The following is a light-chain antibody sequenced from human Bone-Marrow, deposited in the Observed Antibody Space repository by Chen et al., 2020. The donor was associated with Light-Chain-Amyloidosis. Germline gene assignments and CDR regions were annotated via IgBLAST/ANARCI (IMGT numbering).Light chain of an antibody. CDR3: SSYTITNTLV. V-gene: IGLV2-14*01. Sequence: QSALTQPAAVSRSPGQSITISCTGTSSDVGGDNHVSWYQQHPDQAPKLMIYEVTNRPSWVPDRFAGSKSANTAYLTSSGLQTEDEADYFCSSYTITNTLVFGSGTRVTVL. CDR1: SSDVGGDNH. CDR2: EVT. J-gene: IGLJ1*01.